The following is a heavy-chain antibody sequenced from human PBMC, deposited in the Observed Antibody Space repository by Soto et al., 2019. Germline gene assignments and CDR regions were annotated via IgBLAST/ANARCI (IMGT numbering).Heavy chain of an antibody. CDR2: IHHSGST. D-gene: IGHD3-10*01. Sequence: QLQLQESGPGLVKPSETLSLTCTISGDSITGRSHYWGWIRQPPGEGLQWIGNIHHSGSTSYNPSLKSRVTISVDTPKSQFSLKLTSVTAADTAVYYCAKTINYYGLGTFGWFDTWGQGTLVTVSS. CDR1: GDSITGRSHY. J-gene: IGHJ5*02. CDR3: AKTINYYGLGTFGWFDT. V-gene: IGHV4-39*01.